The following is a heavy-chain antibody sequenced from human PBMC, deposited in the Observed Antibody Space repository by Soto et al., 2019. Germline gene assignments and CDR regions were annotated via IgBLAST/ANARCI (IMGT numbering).Heavy chain of an antibody. CDR1: GYSLTGYY. CDR2: SNPNSGGT. J-gene: IGHJ4*02. Sequence: XSVKVSCSASGYSLTGYYIHWVRQAPPQGVEGMVWSNPNSGGTNYAQKFQGRVTMTRDTSISTAYMELSRLRSDDTAVYYCARLSSYYYDSSGYYLSESFDYWGQGTLVTVSS. CDR3: ARLSSYYYDSSGYYLSESFDY. V-gene: IGHV1-2*02. D-gene: IGHD3-22*01.